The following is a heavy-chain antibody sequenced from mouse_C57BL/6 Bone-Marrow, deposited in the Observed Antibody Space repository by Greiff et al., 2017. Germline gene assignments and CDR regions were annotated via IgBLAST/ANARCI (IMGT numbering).Heavy chain of an antibody. CDR1: GYTFTSSW. J-gene: IGHJ2*01. CDR2: IDPSDSYT. D-gene: IGHD1-1*01. V-gene: IGHV1-59*01. Sequence: VQLQQPGAELVRPGTSVKLSCKASGYTFTSSWMHWVKQRPGQGLEWIGVIDPSDSYTNYNQKFKGKATLTVDTSSSTAYMQLSSLTSEDSAVYYCARGITTVPRYYFDYWGQGTTLTVSS. CDR3: ARGITTVPRYYFDY.